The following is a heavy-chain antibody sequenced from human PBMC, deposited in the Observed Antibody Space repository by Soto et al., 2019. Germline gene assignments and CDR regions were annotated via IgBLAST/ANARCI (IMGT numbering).Heavy chain of an antibody. CDR2: ISSDGSST. CDR3: ARVRYCSANSCYSWFDY. Sequence: GSLRLSCVASGFTFSKYWMHWVRQAPGKGLEWVSRISSDGSSTTYADSVKGRFTISRDNAENSLHLQMNSLRAEDTAVYYCARVRYCSANSCYSWFDYWGQGT. CDR1: GFTFSKYW. J-gene: IGHJ4*02. V-gene: IGHV3-74*01. D-gene: IGHD2-15*01.